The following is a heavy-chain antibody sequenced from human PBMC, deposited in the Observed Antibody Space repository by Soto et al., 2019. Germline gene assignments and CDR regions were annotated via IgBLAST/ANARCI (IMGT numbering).Heavy chain of an antibody. J-gene: IGHJ6*03. Sequence: GGSLRLSCAASGVTFSSYGMHWVRQAPGKGLEWVAVISYDGSNKYYADSVKGRFTISRDNSKNTLYLQMNSLRAEDTAVYYCAKEDTDSSGWYYYYYMDVWGKGTTVTVSS. D-gene: IGHD6-19*01. CDR2: ISYDGSNK. CDR3: AKEDTDSSGWYYYYYMDV. V-gene: IGHV3-30*18. CDR1: GVTFSSYG.